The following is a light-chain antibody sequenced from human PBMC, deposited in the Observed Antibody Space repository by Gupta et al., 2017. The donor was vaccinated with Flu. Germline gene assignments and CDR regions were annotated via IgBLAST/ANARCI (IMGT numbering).Light chain of an antibody. CDR3: SSYTSSNTWV. V-gene: IGLV2-14*01. CDR2: EVS. J-gene: IGLJ1*01. CDR1: SSDVGGYKY. Sequence: SITISCTGTSSDVGGYKYVSWYQQHPGKAPILMMYEVSNRPSGVSDRFSGSKSGNTASLTISGLQAEDEAEYYCSSYTSSNTWVFGTGTKVTVL.